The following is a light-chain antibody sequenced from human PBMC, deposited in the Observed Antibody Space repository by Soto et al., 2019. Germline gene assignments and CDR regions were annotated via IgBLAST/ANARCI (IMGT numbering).Light chain of an antibody. CDR1: QSVTNN. CDR2: GAS. CDR3: PAHHSWPLY. Sequence: ETVMTQSPGTLSVSPGERATLSCRASQSVTNNYLAWYQQKPGQAPRLLIYGASTRATGIPARFSGSWSGKEFNLTTSNLQSEDFAGYYCPAHHSWPLYFGGGTKVEIK. V-gene: IGKV3-15*01. J-gene: IGKJ4*01.